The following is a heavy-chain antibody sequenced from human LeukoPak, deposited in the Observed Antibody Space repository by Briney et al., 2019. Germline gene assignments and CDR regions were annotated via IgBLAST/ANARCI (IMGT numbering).Heavy chain of an antibody. CDR3: ARRLRFVGVWFDP. CDR2: IVHSGST. D-gene: IGHD3-10*01. J-gene: IGHJ5*02. V-gene: IGHV4-34*12. Sequence: PSETLSLTCGVYGGSFSGYYWSWIRQPPGKGLEWSGEIVHSGSTNYNPSLKSRVTISLDTSKNQFSLRLTSVTAADTAVYYCARRLRFVGVWFDPWGQGTLVTVSS. CDR1: GGSFSGYY.